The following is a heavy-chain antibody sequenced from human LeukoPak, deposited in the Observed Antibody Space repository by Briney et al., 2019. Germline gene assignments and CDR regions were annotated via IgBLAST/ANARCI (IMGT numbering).Heavy chain of an antibody. CDR3: ARHISPHCSSTSCPFDP. V-gene: IGHV5-51*01. J-gene: IGHJ5*02. Sequence: GESLKISCKGSGYRFTSYWIGWVRQMPGKGLEWMGIIYPGDSDTRYSPSFQGQVTISADKSISTAYLQWSSLKASDTAMYYCARHISPHCSSTSCPFDPWGQGTLVTVSS. D-gene: IGHD2-2*01. CDR1: GYRFTSYW. CDR2: IYPGDSDT.